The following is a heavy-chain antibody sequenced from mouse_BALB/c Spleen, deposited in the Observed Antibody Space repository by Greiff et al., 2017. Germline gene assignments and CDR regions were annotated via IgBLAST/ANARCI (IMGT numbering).Heavy chain of an antibody. D-gene: IGHD1-1*01. J-gene: IGHJ2*01. Sequence: EVQRVESGGGLVKPGGSLKLSCAASGFTFSSYAMSWVRQSPEKRLEWVAEISSGGSYTYYPDTVTGRFTISRDNAKNTLYLEMSSLRSEDTAMYYCASGYGSSHEGYFDYWGQGTTLTVSS. CDR3: ASGYGSSHEGYFDY. V-gene: IGHV5-9-4*01. CDR1: GFTFSSYA. CDR2: ISSGGSYT.